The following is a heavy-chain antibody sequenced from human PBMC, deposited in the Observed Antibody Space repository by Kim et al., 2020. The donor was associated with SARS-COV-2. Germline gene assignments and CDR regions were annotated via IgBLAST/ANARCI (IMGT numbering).Heavy chain of an antibody. J-gene: IGHJ6*03. D-gene: IGHD2-8*01. V-gene: IGHV3-21*01. CDR1: GFTFSSYS. Sequence: GGSLRLSCAASGFTFSSYSMNWVRQAPGKGLEWVSSISSSSSYIYYADSVKGRFTISRDNAKNSLYLQMNSLRAEDTAVYYCARGYCTNGVCYTLGIAYYYYMDVWGKGTTVTVSS. CDR3: ARGYCTNGVCYTLGIAYYYYMDV. CDR2: ISSSSSYI.